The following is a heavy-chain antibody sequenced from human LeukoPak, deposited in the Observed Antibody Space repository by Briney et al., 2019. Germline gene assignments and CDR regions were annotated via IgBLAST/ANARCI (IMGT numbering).Heavy chain of an antibody. D-gene: IGHD2-2*02. CDR2: IYLGDSDT. Sequence: GESLKISCKGSGYRFTSNWIGWVRQMPGKGLEWMGSIYLGDSDTRYSPSFQGQVTISVDKSISTAYLQWDSLKASDTAMYYCARLASPVVLAAAAIGGHFDDWGQGTLVTVSS. V-gene: IGHV5-51*01. CDR1: GYRFTSNW. CDR3: ARLASPVVLAAAAIGGHFDD. J-gene: IGHJ4*02.